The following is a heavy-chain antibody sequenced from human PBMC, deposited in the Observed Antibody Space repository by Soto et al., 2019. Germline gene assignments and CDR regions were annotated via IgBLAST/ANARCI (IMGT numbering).Heavy chain of an antibody. V-gene: IGHV4-31*03. CDR1: GGSISSGGYY. CDR3: ARDSLGYYDSSGYYYVATPYDI. J-gene: IGHJ3*02. Sequence: PSETLSLTCTVSGGSISSGGYYWSWIRQHPGKGLEWIGYIYYSGSTYYNPSLKSRVTISVDTSKNQFSLKLSSVTAADTAVYYCARDSLGYYDSSGYYYVATPYDIWGQGTMVTVSS. D-gene: IGHD3-22*01. CDR2: IYYSGST.